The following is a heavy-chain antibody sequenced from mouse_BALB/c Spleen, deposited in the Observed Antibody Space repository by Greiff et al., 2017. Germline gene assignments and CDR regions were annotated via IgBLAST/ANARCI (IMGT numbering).Heavy chain of an antibody. CDR1: GFTFSSYG. D-gene: IGHD3-3*01. CDR2: ISSGGSYT. Sequence: EVKLVESGGDLVKPGGSLKLSCAASGFTFSSYGMSWVRQTPDKRLEWVATISSGGSYTYYPDSVKGRFNISRDNAKNTLYLQMSSLKSEDTAMYYYAKDIDNADGTCCAIDYWGQGTSVTVS. J-gene: IGHJ4*01. CDR3: AKDIDNADGTCCAIDY. V-gene: IGHV5-6*01.